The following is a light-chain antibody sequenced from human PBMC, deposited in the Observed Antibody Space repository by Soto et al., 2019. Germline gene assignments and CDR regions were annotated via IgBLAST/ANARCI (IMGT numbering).Light chain of an antibody. CDR2: DVS. J-gene: IGLJ1*01. CDR1: SSDVGGYNY. V-gene: IGLV2-14*03. Sequence: QSVLTQPASVSGSPGQSITISCTGTSSDVGGYNYVSWYQHHPGKAPKLIIFDVSDRPSGISDRFSGSKSGNTASLTISGLQAEDEADNYCSSYTSSSTPYCVFGTGTKVTVL. CDR3: SSYTSSSTPYCV.